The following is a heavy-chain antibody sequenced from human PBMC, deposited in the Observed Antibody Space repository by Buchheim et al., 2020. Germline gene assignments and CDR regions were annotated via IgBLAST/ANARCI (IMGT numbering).Heavy chain of an antibody. V-gene: IGHV3-48*01. D-gene: IGHD4-11*01. CDR1: EFTFSSYT. J-gene: IGHJ6*02. CDR2: ISSSSTI. CDR3: ARDRLEYYYYGMDV. Sequence: EVQLVESGGGLVQPGGSLRLSCATSEFTFSSYTMNWVRQAPGKGLEWVSHISSSSTIYYADSVKGRFTISRDNAKNSLYLQMNSLRAEDTAVYYCARDRLEYYYYGMDVWGRGTT.